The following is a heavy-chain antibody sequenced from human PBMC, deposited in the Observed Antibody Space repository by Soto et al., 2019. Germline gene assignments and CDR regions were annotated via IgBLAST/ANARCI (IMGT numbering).Heavy chain of an antibody. Sequence: QVQLVQSGAEVKKPGASVKVSCKASGYTFTGYYMHWVRQAPGQGLEWMGWINPNSGGTNYAQKFQGRVTMTRDTSISTAYMELSRLRSGDTAVYYCAREGGTGTRWGDWFDPWGQGTLVTVSS. CDR1: GYTFTGYY. J-gene: IGHJ5*02. CDR3: AREGGTGTRWGDWFDP. V-gene: IGHV1-2*02. CDR2: INPNSGGT. D-gene: IGHD1-7*01.